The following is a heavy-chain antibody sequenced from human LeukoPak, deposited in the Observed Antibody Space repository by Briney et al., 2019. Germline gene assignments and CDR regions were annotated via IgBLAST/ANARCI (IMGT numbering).Heavy chain of an antibody. D-gene: IGHD6-19*01. CDR3: AREDSGAVALDY. Sequence: PGGSLGLSCAASGFTFSSYWMHWVRQAPGKGLVWVSRINSDGSSTTYADSVKGRFTISRDNARNTLYLQMNSLRAEDTAVYYCAREDSGAVALDYWGQGALVTVSS. CDR2: INSDGSST. V-gene: IGHV3-74*01. J-gene: IGHJ4*02. CDR1: GFTFSSYW.